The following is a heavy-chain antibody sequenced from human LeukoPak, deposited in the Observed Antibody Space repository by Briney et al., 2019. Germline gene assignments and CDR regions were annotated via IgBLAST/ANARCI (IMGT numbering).Heavy chain of an antibody. D-gene: IGHD3-16*02. Sequence: SETLSLTCTVSGGSIGTYYWSWIRQSPGKGLEWIGYIYVTGTRYNPYLQSRVTISVDRSRNQFFLEMSSVTAADTAVYYCARHIGGGIEDMDVWGKGTKVIVSS. CDR3: ARHIGGGIEDMDV. CDR2: IYVTGT. V-gene: IGHV4-59*08. CDR1: GGSIGTYY. J-gene: IGHJ6*03.